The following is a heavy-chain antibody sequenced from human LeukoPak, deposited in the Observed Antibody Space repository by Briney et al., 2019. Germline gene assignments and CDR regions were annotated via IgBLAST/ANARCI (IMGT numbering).Heavy chain of an antibody. CDR3: ARDGGYYYDSSGYYPPRY. CDR1: GFTFSSYS. J-gene: IGHJ4*02. D-gene: IGHD3-22*01. Sequence: GGSLRLSCAASGFTFSSYSMNWVRQAPGKGLEWVSVIYSGGSTYYADSVKGRFTISRDNSKNTLYLQMNSLRAEDTAVYYCARDGGYYYDSSGYYPPRYWGQGTLVTVSS. V-gene: IGHV3-66*01. CDR2: IYSGGST.